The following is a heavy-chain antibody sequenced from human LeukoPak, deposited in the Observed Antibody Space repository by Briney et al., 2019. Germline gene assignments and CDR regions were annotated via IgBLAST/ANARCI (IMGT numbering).Heavy chain of an antibody. CDR1: GFTFSSSG. D-gene: IGHD3-22*01. CDR3: AKVRYGVVVITPNYFDY. Sequence: GGSLRLSCAASGFTFSSSGMSWVRQAPGKGLEWVSTISDSGGSTYYADSVKGRFTISRDNSKNTLYVQMNSLRAEDTAIYYCAKVRYGVVVITPNYFDYWGQGTLVTVSS. J-gene: IGHJ4*02. CDR2: ISDSGGST. V-gene: IGHV3-23*01.